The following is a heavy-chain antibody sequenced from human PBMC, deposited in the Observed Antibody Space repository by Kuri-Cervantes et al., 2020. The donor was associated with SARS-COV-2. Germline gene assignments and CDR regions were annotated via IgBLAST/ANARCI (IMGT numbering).Heavy chain of an antibody. CDR2: IYYSGST. D-gene: IGHD3-10*01. V-gene: IGHV4-59*08. CDR1: GGSISSYY. CDR3: ARVGGSGSYYSYFDY. J-gene: IGHJ4*02. Sequence: SETLSLTCTVSGGSISSYYWSWIRQPPGKGLEWIGYIYYSGSTNYNPSLKSRVTISVDTSKNQFSLKLSSVAAADTAVYYCARVGGSGSYYSYFDYWGQGTLVTVSS.